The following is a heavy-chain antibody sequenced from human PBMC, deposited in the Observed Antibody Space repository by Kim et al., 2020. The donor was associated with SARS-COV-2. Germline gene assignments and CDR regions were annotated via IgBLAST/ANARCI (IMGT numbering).Heavy chain of an antibody. V-gene: IGHV4-59*13. Sequence: SETRSLTCTVSGYSINTYFWSWLRQPPGKVPEWIGYIFYTGSTNYNPSLKSRVTISIDTSKNQFSLKLISVTAADTAVYYCATVPLARAPQYWGQGTLV. CDR3: ATVPLARAPQY. J-gene: IGHJ4*02. CDR1: GYSINTYF. CDR2: IFYTGST.